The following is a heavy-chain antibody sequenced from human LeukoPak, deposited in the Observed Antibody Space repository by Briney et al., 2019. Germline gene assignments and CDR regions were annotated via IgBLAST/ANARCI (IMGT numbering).Heavy chain of an antibody. CDR2: IYYSGST. V-gene: IGHV4-59*08. Sequence: SETLSLTCTVSGGSISSYYWSWIRQPPGKGLEWIGYIYYSGSTNYNPSLKSRVTISVDTSKNQFSLELSSVTAADTAVYYCARHGYSGYDLPLDIWGQGTMVTVSS. D-gene: IGHD5-12*01. J-gene: IGHJ3*02. CDR1: GGSISSYY. CDR3: ARHGYSGYDLPLDI.